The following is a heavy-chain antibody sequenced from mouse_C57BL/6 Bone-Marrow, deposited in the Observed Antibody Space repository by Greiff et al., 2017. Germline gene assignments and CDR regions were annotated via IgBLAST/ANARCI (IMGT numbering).Heavy chain of an antibody. J-gene: IGHJ3*01. V-gene: IGHV5-12*01. CDR1: GFTFSDYY. Sequence: DVKLVESGGGLVQPGGSLKLSCAASGFTFSDYYMYWVRQTPEKRLEWVAYISNGCGSTYYPDTVKGRFTISRDNAKNTLYLQMSRLKSEDTAMYYCARHEFAYWGQGTLVTVSA. CDR3: ARHEFAY. CDR2: ISNGCGST.